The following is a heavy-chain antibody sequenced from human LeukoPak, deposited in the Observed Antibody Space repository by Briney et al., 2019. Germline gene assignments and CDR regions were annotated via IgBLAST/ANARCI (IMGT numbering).Heavy chain of an antibody. V-gene: IGHV4-39*01. Sequence: SETLSLTCTVSGGSVASTGCYWGWIRQPPGKGLEWIGSAYYTGVTYSTPSLKSRLTISVDTSRNQFALTLSSVTAADTAVYYCGRHVSNGWDYHYGLDVWGQGTTVTVSS. D-gene: IGHD6-19*01. J-gene: IGHJ6*02. CDR3: GRHVSNGWDYHYGLDV. CDR2: AYYTGVT. CDR1: GGSVASTGCY.